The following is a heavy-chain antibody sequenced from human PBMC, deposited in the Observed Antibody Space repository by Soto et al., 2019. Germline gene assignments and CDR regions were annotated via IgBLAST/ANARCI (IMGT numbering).Heavy chain of an antibody. CDR1: GGSISSYF. Sequence: QVQLQESGPGLAKPSETLSLTCTVSGGSISSYFWSWIRQPAGKGLEWIGRIYTSGSTNYNPSLKSRVTMSVDTSKNQFSLRLSSVTAADTAVYYCARDGDFWSGSYAFDIWGQWTMVTVSS. D-gene: IGHD3-3*01. V-gene: IGHV4-4*07. CDR2: IYTSGST. CDR3: ARDGDFWSGSYAFDI. J-gene: IGHJ3*02.